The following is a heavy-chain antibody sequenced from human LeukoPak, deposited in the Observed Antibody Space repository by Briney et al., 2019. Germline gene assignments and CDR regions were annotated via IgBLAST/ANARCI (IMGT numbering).Heavy chain of an antibody. Sequence: GGSLRLSCAASGFTFSSYAMSWVRQAPGKGLEWVSAISGSGGSTYYADSVKGRFTISRDNAKNSLYLQMNSLRAEDTAVYYCARDPDGFNHYFDYWGQGTLVTVSS. J-gene: IGHJ4*02. D-gene: IGHD5-24*01. CDR1: GFTFSSYA. CDR3: ARDPDGFNHYFDY. V-gene: IGHV3-23*01. CDR2: ISGSGGST.